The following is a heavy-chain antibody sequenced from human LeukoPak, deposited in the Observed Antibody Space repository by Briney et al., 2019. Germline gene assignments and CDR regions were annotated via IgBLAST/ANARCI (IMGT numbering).Heavy chain of an antibody. D-gene: IGHD4-4*01. CDR3: ARDHSNGWFDP. V-gene: IGHV1-2*02. Sequence: ASVKVSCKASGYTFTSYGISWVRQAPGQGLEWMGWINPNSGGTNYAQKFQGRVTMTRDTSISTAYMELSRLRSDDTAVYYCARDHSNGWFDPWGQGTLVTVSS. CDR1: GYTFTSYG. J-gene: IGHJ5*02. CDR2: INPNSGGT.